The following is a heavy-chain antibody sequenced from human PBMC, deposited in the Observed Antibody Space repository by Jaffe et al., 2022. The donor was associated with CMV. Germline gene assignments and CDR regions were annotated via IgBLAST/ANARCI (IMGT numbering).Heavy chain of an antibody. CDR1: GGSFSSFY. Sequence: QVQLQQSGAGLLRPSETLSLTCGVTGGSFSSFYWNWIRQSPGKGLEWIGEINDSGSTNFNPSLQSRVAMSVDTSKKQFSLKVNFLTAADTAVYYCARGPYYYGSGTYFPVRGMDVWGQGTTVTVSS. D-gene: IGHD3-10*01. CDR2: INDSGST. CDR3: ARGPYYYGSGTYFPVRGMDV. J-gene: IGHJ6*02. V-gene: IGHV4-34*02.